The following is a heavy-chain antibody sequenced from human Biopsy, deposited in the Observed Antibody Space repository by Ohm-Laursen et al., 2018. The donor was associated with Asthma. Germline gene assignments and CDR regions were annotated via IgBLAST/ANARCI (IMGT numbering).Heavy chain of an antibody. CDR1: GFTFGSYG. CDR3: VRDGTDDAFDI. D-gene: IGHD1-1*01. Sequence: SLRLSCAASGFTFGSYGLHWVRQAPGKGLEWVADIWFDGSNKHYADSVKGRFTISRDNSKNTLDLQMNSLREEDTAVYYCVRDGTDDAFDIWGQGTVVSVSS. J-gene: IGHJ3*02. CDR2: IWFDGSNK. V-gene: IGHV3-33*01.